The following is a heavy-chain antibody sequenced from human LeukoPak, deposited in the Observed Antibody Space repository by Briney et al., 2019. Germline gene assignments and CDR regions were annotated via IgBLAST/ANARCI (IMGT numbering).Heavy chain of an antibody. V-gene: IGHV3-48*04. CDR2: ISGNGGVT. CDR3: ARDPRTVRI. D-gene: IGHD1-1*01. Sequence: GGSLRLSCAASGFTLNRRGMHWVRQAPGKGLEWLSYISGNGGVTQYADSVKGRFTISRDNAKNLLYLQMDSLRVEDTAIYYCARDPRTVRIWGQGTLVTVSS. J-gene: IGHJ4*02. CDR1: GFTLNRRG.